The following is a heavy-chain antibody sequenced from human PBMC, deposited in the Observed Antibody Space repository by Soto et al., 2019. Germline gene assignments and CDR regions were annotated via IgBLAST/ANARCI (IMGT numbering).Heavy chain of an antibody. CDR2: INHSGST. Sequence: PSETLSLTCAVYGGSVSGYYWSWIRQPPGKGLEWTGEINHSGSTNYNPSLKSRVTISVDTSKNQFSLKLSSVTAADTAVYYCARGRPQKGGYCSSTSCYSYYYYMDVWGKGTTVTVSS. CDR3: ARGRPQKGGYCSSTSCYSYYYYMDV. J-gene: IGHJ6*03. CDR1: GGSVSGYY. V-gene: IGHV4-34*01. D-gene: IGHD2-2*01.